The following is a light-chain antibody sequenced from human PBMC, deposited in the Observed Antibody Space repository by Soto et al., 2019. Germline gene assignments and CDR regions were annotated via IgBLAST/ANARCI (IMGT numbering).Light chain of an antibody. J-gene: IGLJ1*01. V-gene: IGLV2-8*01. CDR1: SNDVGDYNY. Sequence: QSALTQPPSASGSPGQSVTISCTGTSNDVGDYNYVSWYQQHPGKAPKLMIYEVSKRPSGVPGRFSGSKSGNTASLTVSGLQAEDEADYYCSSYAGSGTLYVFGTGPKVAVL. CDR2: EVS. CDR3: SSYAGSGTLYV.